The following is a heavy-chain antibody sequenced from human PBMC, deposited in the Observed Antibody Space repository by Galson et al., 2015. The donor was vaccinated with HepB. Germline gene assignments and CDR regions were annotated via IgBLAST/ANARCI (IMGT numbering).Heavy chain of an antibody. D-gene: IGHD3-9*01. J-gene: IGHJ5*02. CDR1: GFTFSSYA. Sequence: CAASGFTFSSYAMSWVRQAPGKGLEWVSAISGSGGSTYYADSVKGRFTISRDNSKNTLYLQMNSLRAEDTAVYYCAKYDGHYDILTGLNWFDPWGQGTLVTVSS. V-gene: IGHV3-23*01. CDR2: ISGSGGST. CDR3: AKYDGHYDILTGLNWFDP.